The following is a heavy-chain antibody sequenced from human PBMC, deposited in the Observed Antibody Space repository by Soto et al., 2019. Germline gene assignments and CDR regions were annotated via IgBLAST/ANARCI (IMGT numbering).Heavy chain of an antibody. CDR3: ARTYSSSGPYYYYGMDV. D-gene: IGHD6-6*01. CDR1: GFTFSSYG. CDR2: IWYDGSNK. J-gene: IGHJ6*02. Sequence: GGSLRLSCAASGFTFSSYGMHWVRQAPGKGLEWVAVIWYDGSNKYNADSVKGRFTISRDNSKNKLYLQMNSLRAQETAVYYCARTYSSSGPYYYYGMDVWGQGTTVTVSS. V-gene: IGHV3-33*01.